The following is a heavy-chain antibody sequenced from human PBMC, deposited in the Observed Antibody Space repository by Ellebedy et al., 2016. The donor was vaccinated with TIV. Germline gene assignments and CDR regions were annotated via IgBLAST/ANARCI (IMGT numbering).Heavy chain of an antibody. D-gene: IGHD2-15*01. CDR3: AKVPNVVVVAEKTPATSDYYYGMDV. V-gene: IGHV1-69*13. CDR2: IIPIFGTA. J-gene: IGHJ6*02. Sequence: SVKVSCXASGGTFSSYAISWVRQAPGQGLEWMGGIIPIFGTANYAQKFQGRVTITADESTSTAYMELSSLRSEDTAVYYCAKVPNVVVVAEKTPATSDYYYGMDVWGQGTTVTVSS. CDR1: GGTFSSYA.